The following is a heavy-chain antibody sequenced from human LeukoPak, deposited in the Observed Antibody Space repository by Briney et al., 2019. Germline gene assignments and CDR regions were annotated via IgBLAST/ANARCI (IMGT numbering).Heavy chain of an antibody. V-gene: IGHV3-23*01. Sequence: PGGSLRLSCAASGFTFSGFAMSWPRQAPGKGLEGVSSTGNTGSTKYYADSVRGRFTISRDNSQNTLYLQMNNLRAEDTALYYCARLYSSSSSDWGQGTLVTVSS. CDR1: GFTFSGFA. D-gene: IGHD6-6*01. CDR2: TGNTGSTK. J-gene: IGHJ4*02. CDR3: ARLYSSSSSD.